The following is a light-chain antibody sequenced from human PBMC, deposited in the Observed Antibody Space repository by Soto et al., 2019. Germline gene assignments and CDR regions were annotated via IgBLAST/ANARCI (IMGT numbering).Light chain of an antibody. Sequence: QSALTQPPSASGSPGQSVAISCTGTSSDVGGYNYVSWYQQHPGKAPKLMIYEVNKRPSGVPDRFSGSKSGNTASLTVSGLPADDEADYYCSSYAGSSNVFGTGTKLTVL. J-gene: IGLJ1*01. CDR1: SSDVGGYNY. CDR2: EVN. CDR3: SSYAGSSNV. V-gene: IGLV2-8*01.